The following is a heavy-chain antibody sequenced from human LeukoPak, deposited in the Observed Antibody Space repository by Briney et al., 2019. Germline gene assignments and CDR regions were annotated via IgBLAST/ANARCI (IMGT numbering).Heavy chain of an antibody. D-gene: IGHD2-2*01. CDR3: ARDGTSTDDY. J-gene: IGHJ4*02. CDR1: GYTFSNFG. CDR2: ISGNNDNP. V-gene: IGHV1-18*01. Sequence: ASVKVSCKASGYTFSNFGINWVRQAPGQGLEWMGWISGNNDNPNYGQKFQGRFTVTTDSSTNTAYMELRNLRLDDTAVHYCARDGTSTDDYWGQGALVTVSS.